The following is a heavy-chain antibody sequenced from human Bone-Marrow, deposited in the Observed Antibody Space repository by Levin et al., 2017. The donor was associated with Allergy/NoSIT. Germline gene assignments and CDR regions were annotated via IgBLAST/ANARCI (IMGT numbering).Heavy chain of an antibody. J-gene: IGHJ5*02. Sequence: ASVKVSCTVSGFTFSLYSMNWVRQAPGKGLDWVSSITSSSSYIYYADSVKGRFTISRDNAKNSLYLQMNSLRVEDTAVYYCARGLEYSGLPWGQGTLVTVSS. CDR2: ITSSSSYI. CDR1: GFTFSLYS. V-gene: IGHV3-21*01. CDR3: ARGLEYSGLP. D-gene: IGHD5-12*01.